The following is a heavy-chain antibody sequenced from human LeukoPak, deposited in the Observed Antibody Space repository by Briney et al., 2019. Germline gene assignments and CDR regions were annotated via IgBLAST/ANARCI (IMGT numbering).Heavy chain of an antibody. V-gene: IGHV3-72*01. J-gene: IGHJ6*03. CDR1: VFSFSNHY. D-gene: IGHD3-3*01. CDR3: AGDSSIFQVLARCDMDV. Sequence: GGSLRLSCAASVFSFSNHYINWVRQTPGKGLEWVGRTRNKAESYKTEYAASVKGRFTISRDDSKKSLFLHMNSLKTEDTAVYYCAGDSSIFQVLARCDMDVWGKGTTVTVSS. CDR2: TRNKAESYKT.